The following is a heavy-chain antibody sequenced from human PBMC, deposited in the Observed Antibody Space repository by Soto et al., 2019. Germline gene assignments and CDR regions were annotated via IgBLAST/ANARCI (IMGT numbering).Heavy chain of an antibody. CDR2: IRSDGGGT. Sequence: GGSLRLSCSVSGVTFSNHAMHWVRQAPGKGLEYVSAIRSDGGGTYYADSVKGRFTISRDNSKNTLYLQMSSLRAEDTAVYFCEGIDYSTSAGVWGQGTTVTVSS. J-gene: IGHJ6*02. V-gene: IGHV3-64D*09. CDR1: GVTFSNHA. D-gene: IGHD6-13*01. CDR3: EGIDYSTSAGV.